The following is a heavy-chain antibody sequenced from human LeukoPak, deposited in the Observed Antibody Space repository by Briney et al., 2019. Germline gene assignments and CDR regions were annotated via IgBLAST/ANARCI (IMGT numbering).Heavy chain of an antibody. J-gene: IGHJ5*02. D-gene: IGHD4-23*01. Sequence: GGSLRLSCAAAGFSFSSYSMNWVRQAPGKGLEWVSSISSSSSYIYYADSVKGRFTISRDNAKNSLYLQMNSLRAEDTAVYYCARDPPVIHYGGNWFDPWGQGTLVTVSS. CDR2: ISSSSSYI. CDR3: ARDPPVIHYGGNWFDP. V-gene: IGHV3-21*01. CDR1: GFSFSSYS.